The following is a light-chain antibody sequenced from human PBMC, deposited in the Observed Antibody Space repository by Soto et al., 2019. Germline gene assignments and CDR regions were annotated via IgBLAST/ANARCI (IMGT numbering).Light chain of an antibody. CDR2: RAS. Sequence: DIQMTQSPSTLSVSVGDRVTITCRASQSIDTALAWYQQKPGKAPNLLIYRASNLESGVPSRFSGSGSGTDFTLAISSLQPDDFATYYCQQYGRFLTFGQGTKVDIK. J-gene: IGKJ2*01. CDR3: QQYGRFLT. V-gene: IGKV1-5*03. CDR1: QSIDTA.